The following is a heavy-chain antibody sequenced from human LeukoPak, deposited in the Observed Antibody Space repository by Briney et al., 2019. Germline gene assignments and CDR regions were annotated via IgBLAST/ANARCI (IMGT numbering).Heavy chain of an antibody. V-gene: IGHV3-15*01. Sequence: GGSLRLSCAASGFTFTNAWMTWVRQAPGKGLEWFGRIKSKAEGGDTNYAAPVEGRFTISRDDSKSTLFLQMNSLKTEDTAVYYCTTDVRAVAGKISIYWGQGTLVTVSS. J-gene: IGHJ4*02. CDR2: IKSKAEGGDT. D-gene: IGHD6-19*01. CDR1: GFTFTNAW. CDR3: TTDVRAVAGKISIY.